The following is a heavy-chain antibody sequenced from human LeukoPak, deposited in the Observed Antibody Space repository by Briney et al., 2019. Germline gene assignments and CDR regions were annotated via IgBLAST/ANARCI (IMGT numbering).Heavy chain of an antibody. CDR2: INHSGST. CDR1: GGSFSGFY. CDR3: ARGDDFWSGYEFGYYYYMDV. D-gene: IGHD3-3*01. J-gene: IGHJ6*03. Sequence: PSETLSLTCAVYGGSFSGFYWSWIRQPPGKGLEWIGEINHSGSTNCNPSLKSRVTISVDTSKNQFSLKLSSVTAADTAVYYCARGDDFWSGYEFGYYYYMDVWGRGTTVTVSS. V-gene: IGHV4-34*01.